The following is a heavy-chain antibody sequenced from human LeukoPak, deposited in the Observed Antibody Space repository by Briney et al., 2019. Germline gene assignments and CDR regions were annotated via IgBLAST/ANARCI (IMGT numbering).Heavy chain of an antibody. CDR1: GYTFTSYY. CDR3: AGDLNYYDSSGSN. D-gene: IGHD3-22*01. V-gene: IGHV7-4-1*02. Sequence: ASVKVSCKASGYTFTSYYMHWVRQAPGQGLEWMGWINTNTGNPTYAQGFTGRFVFSLDTSVSTAYLQISSLKAEDTAVYYCAGDLNYYDSSGSNWGQGTLVTVSS. J-gene: IGHJ4*02. CDR2: INTNTGNP.